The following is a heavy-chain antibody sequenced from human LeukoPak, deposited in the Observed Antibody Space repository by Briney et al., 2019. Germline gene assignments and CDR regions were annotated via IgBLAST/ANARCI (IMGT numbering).Heavy chain of an antibody. CDR3: AKATSHNSGWLTYYFDY. Sequence: GGSLRLSCAASGFTFSNYAMNWVRQAPGKGLEWVSGITASGDSTYYADSVKGRFTMSRDNSRDTVYLQMNSLRVDDTAVYYCAKATSHNSGWLTYYFDYWGQGTLVTVSS. J-gene: IGHJ4*02. V-gene: IGHV3-23*01. D-gene: IGHD6-19*01. CDR2: ITASGDST. CDR1: GFTFSNYA.